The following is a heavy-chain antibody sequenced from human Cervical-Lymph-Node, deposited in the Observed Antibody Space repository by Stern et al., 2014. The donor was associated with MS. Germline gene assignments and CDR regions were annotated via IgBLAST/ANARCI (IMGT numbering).Heavy chain of an antibody. CDR3: ARAGTNAKYYYGLDV. CDR1: GDSVSSGGYC. J-gene: IGHJ6*02. D-gene: IGHD1-1*01. V-gene: IGHV4-30-2*01. Sequence: QLQLQESGSGLVKPSQTLSLTCAVSGDSVSSGGYCWSWVRQPPGKGLEWIGCLYQSGSTYYNPSLKSRVTISVDRSKNQFSLKLSSVTAADTAVYYCARAGTNAKYYYGLDVWGQGTTVTVSS. CDR2: LYQSGST.